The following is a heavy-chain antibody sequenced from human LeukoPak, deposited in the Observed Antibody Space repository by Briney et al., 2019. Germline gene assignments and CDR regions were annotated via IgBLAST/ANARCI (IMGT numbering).Heavy chain of an antibody. CDR2: ISSSSAYI. CDR3: ARNSGIHSSASSDF. D-gene: IGHD6-6*01. CDR1: GFTFSSYS. V-gene: IGHV3-21*01. J-gene: IGHJ4*02. Sequence: GRSLRLSCAASGFTFSSYSMNWVRQAPGKGLEWVSSISSSSAYIYYADSVRGRFTISRDNAKNSLYLQMNSLRAEDTAVYYCARNSGIHSSASSDFWGQGTLVTVSS.